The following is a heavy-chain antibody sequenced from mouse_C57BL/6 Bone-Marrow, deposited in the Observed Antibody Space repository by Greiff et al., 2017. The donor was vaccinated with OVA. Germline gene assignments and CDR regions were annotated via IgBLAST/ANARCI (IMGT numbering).Heavy chain of an antibody. V-gene: IGHV1-69*01. CDR1: GYTFPSYW. CDR3: ARRPLGARDY. CDR2: FDPSDSYT. J-gene: IGHJ4*01. D-gene: IGHD4-1*01. Sequence: QVQLQQPGAELVMPGASVKLSCKASGYTFPSYWMHWVKQRPGQGLEWIGEFDPSDSYTNSNQKFKGKSTLTGDKSSSTAYMQLSSLTSEDSAVYYCARRPLGARDYWGKGTSVTVSS.